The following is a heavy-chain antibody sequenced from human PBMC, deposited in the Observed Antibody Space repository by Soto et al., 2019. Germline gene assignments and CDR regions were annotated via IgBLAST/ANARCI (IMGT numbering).Heavy chain of an antibody. Sequence: PSETLSLTCAVYGGSFSGYYWSWIRQPPGKGLEWIGEINHSGSTNYNPSLKSRVTISVDTSKNQFSLKLSSVTAADTAVYYCRGGSSWYANYYYYMDVWGKGTTVTVSS. CDR1: GGSFSGYY. CDR3: RGGSSWYANYYYYMDV. CDR2: INHSGST. D-gene: IGHD6-13*01. V-gene: IGHV4-34*01. J-gene: IGHJ6*03.